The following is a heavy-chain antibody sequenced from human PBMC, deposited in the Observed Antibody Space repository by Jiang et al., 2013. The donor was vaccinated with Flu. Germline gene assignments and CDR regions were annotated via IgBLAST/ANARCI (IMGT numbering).Heavy chain of an antibody. V-gene: IGHV4-4*02. CDR1: GGSISSSNW. CDR2: IYHSGST. Sequence: GPGLVKPSGTLSLTCAVSGGSISSSNWWSWVRQPPGKGLEWIGEIYHSGSTNYNPSLKSRVTISVDKSKNQFSLKLSSVTAADTAVYYCARLYVDTAMVARPNHFDYWGQGTLVTVSS. CDR3: ARLYVDTAMVARPNHFDY. D-gene: IGHD5-18*01. J-gene: IGHJ4*02.